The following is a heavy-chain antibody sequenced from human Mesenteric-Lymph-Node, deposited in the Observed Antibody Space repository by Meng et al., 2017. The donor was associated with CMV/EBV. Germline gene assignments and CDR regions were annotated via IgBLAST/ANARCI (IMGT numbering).Heavy chain of an antibody. Sequence: EVHLVESGGGVVQRGGSLRLSCAASGFNVRDKYMSWVRQAPGKGLEWVCIIYRGDNTYYIDSVKDRFTVSRDNSKNTMYLQMNSLRVEDTAVYYCTGDSVSNPNLDYWGQGTLVTVSS. CDR3: TGDSVSNPNLDY. CDR2: IYRGDNT. D-gene: IGHD3-10*01. V-gene: IGHV3-66*01. J-gene: IGHJ4*02. CDR1: GFNVRDKY.